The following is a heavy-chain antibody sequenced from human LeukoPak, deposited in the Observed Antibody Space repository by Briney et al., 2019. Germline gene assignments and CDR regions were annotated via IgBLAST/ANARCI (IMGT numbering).Heavy chain of an antibody. CDR1: GYSFSTKM. V-gene: IGHV3-7*01. Sequence: GGSLRLSCVFSGYSFSTKMMTWVRQAPGKGLEWVATILPGGKESYRVDSVKGRFIISRDNAKNLLFLQMNSLRGDDTALYYCMSAHGYWGQGTLVTVSS. J-gene: IGHJ4*02. CDR3: MSAHGY. CDR2: ILPGGKES.